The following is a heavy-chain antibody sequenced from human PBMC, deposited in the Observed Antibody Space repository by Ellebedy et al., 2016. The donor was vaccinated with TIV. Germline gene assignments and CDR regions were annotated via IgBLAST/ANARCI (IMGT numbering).Heavy chain of an antibody. CDR2: ISGRGYST. V-gene: IGHV3-23*01. J-gene: IGHJ6*02. Sequence: GGSLRLSCAASGFTFSTYAMSWVRQAPGKGLEWVSGISGRGYSTYYADSVKGRFTTSRDNSKNTLYLQMNSLRAEDTAVYYCARLLGEMGYYYGMDVWGQGTTVTVSS. CDR3: ARLLGEMGYYYGMDV. CDR1: GFTFSTYA. D-gene: IGHD3-10*01.